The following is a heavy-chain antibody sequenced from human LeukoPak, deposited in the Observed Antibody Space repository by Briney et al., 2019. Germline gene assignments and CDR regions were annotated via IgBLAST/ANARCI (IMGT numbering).Heavy chain of an antibody. CDR3: ARSRYDYIWGIDY. CDR2: ISSSSSYI. J-gene: IGHJ4*02. CDR1: GFTFSTYS. Sequence: GGSLRLSCAASGFTFSTYSMNWVRQAPGKGLEWVSSISSSSSYIYYADSVKGRFTISRDNAKNTLYLQMNSLRDEDTAVFYCARSRYDYIWGIDYWGQGTLVTISS. V-gene: IGHV3-21*01. D-gene: IGHD3-16*01.